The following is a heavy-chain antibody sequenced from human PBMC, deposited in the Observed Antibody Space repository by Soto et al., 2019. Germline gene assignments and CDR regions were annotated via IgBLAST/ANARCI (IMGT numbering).Heavy chain of an antibody. J-gene: IGHJ6*03. Sequence: ASVKVSCKASGYTFTSYGISWVRQAPGQGLEWMGWISAYNGNTNYAQKNQGRVNKTTDTSTSTAYIVLRSLRFDDTAVYYCAITNTYCSSTSCLGRYYYYMDVWGKGTTVTVSS. CDR2: ISAYNGNT. D-gene: IGHD2-2*01. CDR3: AITNTYCSSTSCLGRYYYYMDV. CDR1: GYTFTSYG. V-gene: IGHV1-18*01.